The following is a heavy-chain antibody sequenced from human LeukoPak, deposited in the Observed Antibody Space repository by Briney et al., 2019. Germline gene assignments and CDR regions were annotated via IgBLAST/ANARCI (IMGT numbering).Heavy chain of an antibody. J-gene: IGHJ4*02. D-gene: IGHD4-17*01. CDR2: ISSDGDST. CDR3: ARSEQQDFGDYEFDY. V-gene: IGHV3-64*01. Sequence: PGGSLRLSCAASGFTFSSYAMTWVRQAPGKGLEYVSAISSDGDSTYYANSMKGRFTISRDNSKNTLYLQMGSLRAEDMAVYYCARSEQQDFGDYEFDYWGQGTLVTVSS. CDR1: GFTFSSYA.